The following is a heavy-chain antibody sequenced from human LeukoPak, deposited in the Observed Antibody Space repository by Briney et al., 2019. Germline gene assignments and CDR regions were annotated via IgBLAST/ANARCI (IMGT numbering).Heavy chain of an antibody. Sequence: GGSLRLSCAASGFTFDDYAMSWVRQAPGKGLEWVSAISGSGGSTYYADSVKGRFTISRDNSKNTLYLQMNSLRAEDTAVYYCATSGSYYYGSGSYYTLGYWGQGTLVTVSS. J-gene: IGHJ4*02. D-gene: IGHD3-10*01. V-gene: IGHV3-23*01. CDR1: GFTFDDYA. CDR2: ISGSGGST. CDR3: ATSGSYYYGSGSYYTLGY.